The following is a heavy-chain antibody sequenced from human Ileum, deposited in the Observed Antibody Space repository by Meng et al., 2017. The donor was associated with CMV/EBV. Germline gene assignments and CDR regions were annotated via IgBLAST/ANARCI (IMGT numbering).Heavy chain of an antibody. CDR1: GFNVTTNY. D-gene: IGHD2-15*01. CDR3: ARDAEVYCSGGGCSRLDS. CDR2: ISTSSSYI. J-gene: IGHJ5*01. V-gene: IGHV3-21*01. Sequence: GGSLRLSCTGSGFNVTTNYMSWVRQAPGKGLEWVSSISTSSSYIYYADSVKGRFSISRDNAKQSLYLQMNSLRPEDTAVYYCARDAEVYCSGGGCSRLDSWGQGILVTVSS.